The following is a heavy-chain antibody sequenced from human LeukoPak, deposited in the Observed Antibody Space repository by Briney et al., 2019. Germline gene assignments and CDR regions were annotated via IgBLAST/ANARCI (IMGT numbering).Heavy chain of an antibody. Sequence: SETLSLTCTVSGGSISSSSFYCGWIRQPPGKGLEWIGSIYYSGSTYYNPSLKSRVTISVDTSKNEFSLRLSSVTAADTAVYYCAHFRGGAFDFWGRGTMVTVSS. CDR1: GGSISSSSFY. CDR2: IYYSGST. D-gene: IGHD3-16*01. J-gene: IGHJ3*01. CDR3: AHFRGGAFDF. V-gene: IGHV4-39*01.